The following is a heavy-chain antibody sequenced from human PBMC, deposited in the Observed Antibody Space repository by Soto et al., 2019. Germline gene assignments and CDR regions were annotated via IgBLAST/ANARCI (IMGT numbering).Heavy chain of an antibody. V-gene: IGHV5-51*01. CDR2: IYPGDSDT. D-gene: IGHD2-2*01. Sequence: GESLKISCKCSGYSFTSYWIGWVRQMPGKGLEWMGIIYPGDSDTRYSPSFQGQVTISADKSISTAYLQWSSLKASDTAMYYCARLGDCISTSCYVNYYYGMDVWGQGTTVTVSS. CDR1: GYSFTSYW. CDR3: ARLGDCISTSCYVNYYYGMDV. J-gene: IGHJ6*02.